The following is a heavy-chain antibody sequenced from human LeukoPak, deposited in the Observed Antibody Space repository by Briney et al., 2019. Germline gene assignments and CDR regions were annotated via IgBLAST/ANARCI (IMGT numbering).Heavy chain of an antibody. V-gene: IGHV4-4*07. J-gene: IGHJ5*02. CDR3: ARHYRDWFDP. CDR2: IYTSGGT. CDR1: GGSIGSYY. D-gene: IGHD3-16*02. Sequence: SETLSLTCTVSGGSIGSYYWSWIRQPAGKGLEWIGRIYTSGGTVYNPSLKSRVTMSVDTSKNQLSLKLSSVTAADTAVYYCARHYRDWFDPWGQGTLVTVSS.